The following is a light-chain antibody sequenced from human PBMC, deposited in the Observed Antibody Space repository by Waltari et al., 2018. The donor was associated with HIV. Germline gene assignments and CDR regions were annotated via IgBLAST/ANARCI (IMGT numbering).Light chain of an antibody. CDR2: DAS. Sequence: EIVLTQSPAPLSLSPGERATLFCRASQTVNTYLAWYQQKPGQAPSLVIYDASTRATGVPARFSGSGSGTDFTLTISSLEPDDVAVYYCQQRTDSITFGGGTKVEIK. V-gene: IGKV3-11*01. CDR1: QTVNTY. J-gene: IGKJ4*01. CDR3: QQRTDSIT.